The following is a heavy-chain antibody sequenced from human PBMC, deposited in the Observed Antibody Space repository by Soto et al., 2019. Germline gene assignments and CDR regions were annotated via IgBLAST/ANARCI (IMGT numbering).Heavy chain of an antibody. Sequence: SETLSLTCTVSGGSISSSSYYWGWIRQPPGKGLEWIGSIYYSGSTYYNPSLKSRVTISVDTSKNQFSLKLSSVTAADTAVYYCAGAYTYYYDSSGYYYGYFDLWGRGTLVTVSS. V-gene: IGHV4-39*07. CDR3: AGAYTYYYDSSGYYYGYFDL. CDR2: IYYSGST. D-gene: IGHD3-22*01. CDR1: GGSISSSSYY. J-gene: IGHJ2*01.